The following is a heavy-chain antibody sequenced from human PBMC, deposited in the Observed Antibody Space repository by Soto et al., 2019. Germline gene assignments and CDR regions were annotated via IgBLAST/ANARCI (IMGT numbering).Heavy chain of an antibody. CDR1: GYTFTSYG. D-gene: IGHD3-22*01. Sequence: QVQLVQSGAEVKKPGASVKVSCKASGYTFTSYGISWVRQAPGQGLEWMGWISAYNGNTNYAQKLQGRVTMTTDTSTSTAYMELRSLRSDDMAVYYCARDLYYYDSSGYFHDAFDIWGQGTMVTVSS. J-gene: IGHJ3*02. CDR3: ARDLYYYDSSGYFHDAFDI. CDR2: ISAYNGNT. V-gene: IGHV1-18*03.